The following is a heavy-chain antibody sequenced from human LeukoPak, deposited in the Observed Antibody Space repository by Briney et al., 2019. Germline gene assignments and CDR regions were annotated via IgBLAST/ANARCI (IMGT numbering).Heavy chain of an antibody. CDR1: GCTFSSYA. CDR3: ASAPRYSSSWPNNWFDP. D-gene: IGHD6-13*01. CDR2: IIPIFGTA. V-gene: IGHV1-69*13. Sequence: SVKVSCKASGCTFSSYAISWVRQAPGQGLEWMGGIIPIFGTANYAQKFQGRVTITADESTRTAHMELSSLRSEHTAVYFCASAPRYSSSWPNNWFDPWRQGTLVTVPS. J-gene: IGHJ5*02.